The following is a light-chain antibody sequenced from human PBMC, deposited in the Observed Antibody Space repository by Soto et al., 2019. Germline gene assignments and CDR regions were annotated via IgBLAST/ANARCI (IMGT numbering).Light chain of an antibody. Sequence: QSVLTQPPSVSGAPGQRVTISCTGSGSNIGAGYDVHWYQQLPGTAPKLLIFANINRPSGVPDRFSGSKSGTSAYLAITGLRAEDEADYSCQSYESSLSGYVFGTGTKLTVL. CDR1: GSNIGAGYD. CDR2: ANI. CDR3: QSYESSLSGYV. J-gene: IGLJ1*01. V-gene: IGLV1-40*01.